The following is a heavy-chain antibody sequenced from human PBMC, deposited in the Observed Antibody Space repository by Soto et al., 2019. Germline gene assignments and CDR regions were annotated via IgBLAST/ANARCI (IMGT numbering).Heavy chain of an antibody. CDR3: ARAEVDTAMVSFNWFDP. D-gene: IGHD5-18*01. J-gene: IGHJ5*02. V-gene: IGHV3-21*01. CDR2: ISSSSSFI. Sequence: GGSLRLSCAASGFTFSSYSMNWVRQSPGKGLEWVSSISSSSSFIYYADSVKGRFTISRDNAKNSLYLQMNSLRAEDTAVYYCARAEVDTAMVSFNWFDPWGQGTLVTVSS. CDR1: GFTFSSYS.